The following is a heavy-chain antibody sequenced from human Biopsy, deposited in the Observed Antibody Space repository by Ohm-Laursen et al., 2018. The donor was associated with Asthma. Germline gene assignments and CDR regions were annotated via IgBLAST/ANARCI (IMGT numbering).Heavy chain of an antibody. CDR3: SRDTLGYYFDI. D-gene: IGHD6-13*01. V-gene: IGHV3-30-3*01. J-gene: IGHJ4*02. CDR1: GAHFGSYN. CDR2: ITFDGSTQ. Sequence: SLRPSCAASGAHFGSYNMHWARQAPGKGLEWVAVITFDGSTQHYGNSVKGRFTISRDNAKNMLFLQMNSLRSDDTAVYYCSRDTLGYYFDIWGPGTQVTVSS.